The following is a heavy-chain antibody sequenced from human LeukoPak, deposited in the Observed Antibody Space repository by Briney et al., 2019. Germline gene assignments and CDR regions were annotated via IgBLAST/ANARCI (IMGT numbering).Heavy chain of an antibody. CDR3: AKVWGVGGWFDP. CDR2: ISGSGGSA. V-gene: IGHV3-23*01. J-gene: IGHJ5*02. D-gene: IGHD3-10*01. CDR1: GFTFSSYA. Sequence: GGSLRLSCAASGFTFSSYAMSWVRQAPGKGLEWVSAISGSGGSAYYADSVKGRFTISRDNSKNTLYLQMNSLRAEDTAVYYCAKVWGVGGWFDPWGQGTLVTVSS.